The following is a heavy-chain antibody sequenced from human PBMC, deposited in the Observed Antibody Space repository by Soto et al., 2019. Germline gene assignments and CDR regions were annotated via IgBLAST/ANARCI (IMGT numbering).Heavy chain of an antibody. D-gene: IGHD6-13*01. Sequence: EVQLVESGGGLVQPGRSLRLSCTASGFTFGDYAMSWFRQAPGMGLEWVGFIRSKAYGGTTEYAASVKGRFTISRDDSKSIAYLQMNSLKTEDTAVYYCTRDDSSSWYSSFDYWGQGTLVTVSS. J-gene: IGHJ4*02. CDR2: IRSKAYGGTT. V-gene: IGHV3-49*03. CDR3: TRDDSSSWYSSFDY. CDR1: GFTFGDYA.